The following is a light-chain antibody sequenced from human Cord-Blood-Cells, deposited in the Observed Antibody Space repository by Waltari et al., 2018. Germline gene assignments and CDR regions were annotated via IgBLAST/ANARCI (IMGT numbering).Light chain of an antibody. Sequence: QSALTQPRSVSGSPGQSVTISCTGTSSDVGGYTYVPWYPQHPGKAPKLMIYDVSKRPSGVPDRFSGSKSGNTASLTISGLQAEDEADYYCCSYAGSYTWVFGGGTKLTVL. V-gene: IGLV2-11*01. CDR2: DVS. CDR1: SSDVGGYTY. CDR3: CSYAGSYTWV. J-gene: IGLJ3*02.